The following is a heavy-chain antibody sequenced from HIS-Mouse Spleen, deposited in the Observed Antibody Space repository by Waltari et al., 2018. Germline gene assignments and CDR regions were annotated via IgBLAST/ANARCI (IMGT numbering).Heavy chain of an antibody. CDR2: IWYDGSNK. Sequence: QVQLVESGGGVVQPGRSLRLSCAGSGFTFSSVRMLWVRQAPGKGLEWVAVIWYDGSNKYYADSVKGRFTISRDNSKNTLYLQMNSLRAEDTAVYYCAKDLARKDSGYDAFDIWGQGTMVTVSS. CDR1: GFTFSSVR. V-gene: IGHV3-33*06. CDR3: AKDLARKDSGYDAFDI. D-gene: IGHD5-12*01. J-gene: IGHJ3*02.